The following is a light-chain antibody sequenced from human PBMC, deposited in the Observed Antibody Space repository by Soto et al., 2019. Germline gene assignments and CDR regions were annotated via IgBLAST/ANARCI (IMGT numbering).Light chain of an antibody. CDR2: GAS. V-gene: IGKV3-20*01. CDR1: QSVSSNY. CDR3: QQYDSSPWT. Sequence: EIVLTQSPGTLSLSQGERATLSCRASQSVSSNYLAWYQQKPGQAPRLLIYGASSRATGIPDRFSGSGSGTDFTLTISRLEPEDFVVYYCQQYDSSPWTFGQGTTVEIK. J-gene: IGKJ1*01.